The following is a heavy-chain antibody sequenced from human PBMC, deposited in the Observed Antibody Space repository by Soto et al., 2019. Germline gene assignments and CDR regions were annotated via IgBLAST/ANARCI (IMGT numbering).Heavy chain of an antibody. CDR2: FYSSGSI. V-gene: IGHV4-31*03. CDR1: GYSISAGGYY. CDR3: ARMYSSGSGWFHP. D-gene: IGHD6-19*01. J-gene: IGHJ5*02. Sequence: TLSLTCFVSGYSISAGGYYWSWIRHHPGKGLEWIGSFYSSGSIIYNPSLRSRVSISGDTSSNQFSMSLTSVTAADTARYYCARMYSSGSGWFHPWGQGTLVTVSS.